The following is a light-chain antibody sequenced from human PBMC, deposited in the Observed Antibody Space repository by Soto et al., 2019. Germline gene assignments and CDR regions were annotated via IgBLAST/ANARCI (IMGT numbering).Light chain of an antibody. V-gene: IGKV3-20*01. Sequence: EIVLTQSPGTLSLSPGERATLSCRASQSVSSSFLGWYQQRPGQAPRLLIYGASRRATGIPDRFSGSGSGTDSTLTINRLEPEDFAVYYCQQYGSSPRTFGQGTKVDI. CDR1: QSVSSSF. CDR2: GAS. J-gene: IGKJ1*01. CDR3: QQYGSSPRT.